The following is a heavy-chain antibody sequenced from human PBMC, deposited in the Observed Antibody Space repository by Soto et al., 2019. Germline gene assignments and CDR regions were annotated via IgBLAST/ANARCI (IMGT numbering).Heavy chain of an antibody. CDR2: IIPMFGTA. D-gene: IGHD2-15*01. V-gene: IGHV1-69*01. J-gene: IGHJ5*02. CDR1: GGTFSRDA. Sequence: QVQLVQSGAELKKPGSSVKVSCKASGGTFSRDAISWVRQAPGQGLEWMGGIIPMFGTAKYVQKFQGRLTITADESTTKAYMELRSLRSADTAVYYCARGVVVVAASQLGWFDPWGQGTLVTVSS. CDR3: ARGVVVVAASQLGWFDP.